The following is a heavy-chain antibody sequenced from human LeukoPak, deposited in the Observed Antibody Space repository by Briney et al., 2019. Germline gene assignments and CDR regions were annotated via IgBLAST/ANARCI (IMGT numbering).Heavy chain of an antibody. D-gene: IGHD2-15*01. V-gene: IGHV3-53*01. Sequence: GWSLRLSCAASEFSVSSNYMNWVRQAPGKGLEWVSVIYTDGNTYYADSVKGRFTISRDKSKNTMYLQMNSLRAEDTALYYCARDLSGYCTSGTCYAFDIWGQGTMVTVSS. J-gene: IGHJ3*02. CDR2: IYTDGNT. CDR3: ARDLSGYCTSGTCYAFDI. CDR1: EFSVSSNY.